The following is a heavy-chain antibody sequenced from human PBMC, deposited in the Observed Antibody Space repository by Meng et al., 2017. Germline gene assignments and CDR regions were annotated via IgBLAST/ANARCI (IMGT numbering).Heavy chain of an antibody. CDR2: IKPNSGCT. J-gene: IGHJ4*02. Sequence: ASVKVSCQASGYTFTGYYMHWVRHAPGQGLEWMGWIKPNSGCTNYAQKFQGRVTMTRDTSISTAYMELIRLRSGDTAGYYCARSWVYGSSVPYYFDYWGQGTLVTVSS. D-gene: IGHD3-10*01. CDR1: GYTFTGYY. CDR3: ARSWVYGSSVPYYFDY. V-gene: IGHV1-2*02.